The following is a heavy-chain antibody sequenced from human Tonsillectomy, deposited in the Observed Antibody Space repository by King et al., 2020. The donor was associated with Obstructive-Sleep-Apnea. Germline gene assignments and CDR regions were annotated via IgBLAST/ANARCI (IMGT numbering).Heavy chain of an antibody. D-gene: IGHD1-14*01. CDR3: ASHPAPGNNLLPLDN. J-gene: IGHJ4*02. CDR1: GYTFTTYW. V-gene: IGHV5-51*01. Sequence: QLVQSGPEAKKPGESLKISCKASGYTFTTYWIGWVRQKPGKGLEWMGIIYPGDSDTRYGPSFQGHVTISADKSISTAFLQWSSLTASDRAMYYCASHPAPGNNLLPLDNRGQGTLVPGSS. CDR2: IYPGDSDT.